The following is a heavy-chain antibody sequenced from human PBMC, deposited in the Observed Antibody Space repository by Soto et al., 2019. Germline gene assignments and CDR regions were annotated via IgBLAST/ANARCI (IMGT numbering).Heavy chain of an antibody. D-gene: IGHD2-15*01. CDR3: ARGPDSAGYFSY. J-gene: IGHJ4*02. V-gene: IGHV1-69*13. CDR1: GGTFSNYA. CDR2: IILPFGTP. Sequence: ASVKVSCKASGGTFSNYAISWVRQAPGQGLEWMGGIILPFGTPNYAQKFQGRVTITADESMTTAYMELGGLRSEDTAVYYCARGPDSAGYFSYWGRGTLVTVSS.